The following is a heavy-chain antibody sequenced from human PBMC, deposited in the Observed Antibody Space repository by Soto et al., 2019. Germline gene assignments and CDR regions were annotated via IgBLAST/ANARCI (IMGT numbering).Heavy chain of an antibody. Sequence: ASLPGSFKASGYTFTGYYMHWVRQAPGQRLERMGWINPNSGGTNYAQKFQGWVTMTRDTSISTAYMELSSLRAEDTAVYYCARVAGYFDAGAKDYYYYYGMDVWGQGTTVTVSS. D-gene: IGHD3-9*01. CDR3: ARVAGYFDAGAKDYYYYYGMDV. J-gene: IGHJ6*02. CDR2: INPNSGGT. V-gene: IGHV1-2*04. CDR1: GYTFTGYY.